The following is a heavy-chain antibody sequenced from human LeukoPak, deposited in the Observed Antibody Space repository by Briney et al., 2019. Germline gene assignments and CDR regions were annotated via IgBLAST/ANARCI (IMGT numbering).Heavy chain of an antibody. Sequence: GGSLRLSCTASGFTFGDYAMSWFRQAPGKGLEWVGFIRSKAYGGTTEYAASVKGRFTISRDDSKSIAYLQMNSLKTEDTAVYYCTRDGRGYCSGGSCYQKWGQGTLVTVSS. CDR2: IRSKAYGGTT. CDR3: TRDGRGYCSGGSCYQK. D-gene: IGHD2-15*01. J-gene: IGHJ4*02. V-gene: IGHV3-49*03. CDR1: GFTFGDYA.